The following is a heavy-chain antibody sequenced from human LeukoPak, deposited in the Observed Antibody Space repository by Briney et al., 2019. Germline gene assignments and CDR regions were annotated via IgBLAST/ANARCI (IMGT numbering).Heavy chain of an antibody. Sequence: SQTLSLTCAISGDSVSSNSAAWNWIRQSPSRGLEWLGRTYYRSKWYNDYAVSVKSRITINPDTSKNQFSLQLNSVTPEDTAVYYCAREFVGVQDVYYYYYMDVWGKGTTVTVSS. D-gene: IGHD1-1*01. CDR3: AREFVGVQDVYYYYYMDV. CDR1: GDSVSSNSAA. CDR2: TYYRSKWYN. J-gene: IGHJ6*03. V-gene: IGHV6-1*01.